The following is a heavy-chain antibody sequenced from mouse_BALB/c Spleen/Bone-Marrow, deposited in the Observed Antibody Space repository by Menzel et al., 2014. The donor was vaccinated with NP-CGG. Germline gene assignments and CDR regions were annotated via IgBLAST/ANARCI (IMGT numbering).Heavy chain of an antibody. J-gene: IGHJ2*01. V-gene: IGHV1-18*01. CDR2: INPISGGA. CDR3: ARARRFDF. Sequence: VQLQQSGPERVKPGASVKISCKTSGYTFSEYTMHWVKQSNGRSLEGIGGINPISGGATYNRKFEDKATLTLDKSSTKAYMHLRSLTSEDSAVYYCARARRFDFWGQGTPLTVS. CDR1: GYTFSEYT.